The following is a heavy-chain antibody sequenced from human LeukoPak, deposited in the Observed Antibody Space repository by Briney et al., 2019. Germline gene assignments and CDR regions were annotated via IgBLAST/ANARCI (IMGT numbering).Heavy chain of an antibody. CDR2: IIPIFGTA. V-gene: IGHV1-69*13. CDR1: GGTFSSYA. D-gene: IGHD2-21*01. J-gene: IGHJ4*02. CDR3: WGGGWKKPFDY. Sequence: ASVKVSCKASGGTFSSYAISWVRQAPGQGLEWMGGIIPIFGTADYAQKFQGRVTITADESTSTAYMELSSLRSEDTAVYYCWGGGWKKPFDYWGQGTLVTVSS.